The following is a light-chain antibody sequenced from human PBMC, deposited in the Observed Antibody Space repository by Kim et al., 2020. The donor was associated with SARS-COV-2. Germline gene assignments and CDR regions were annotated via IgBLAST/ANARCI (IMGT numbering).Light chain of an antibody. CDR3: NSRDSSGNHLV. V-gene: IGLV3-19*01. CDR2: GKN. Sequence: SELTQDPAVSVALGQTVRITCQGDSLRRYYASWYQQKPGQAPVLVNYGKNNRPSGIPDRFSGSSSGNTASLTITGAQAEDEADYYCNSRDSSGNHLVFG. J-gene: IGLJ3*02. CDR1: SLRRYY.